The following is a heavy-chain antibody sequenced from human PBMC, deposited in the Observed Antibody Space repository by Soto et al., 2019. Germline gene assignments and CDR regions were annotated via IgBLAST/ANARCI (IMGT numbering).Heavy chain of an antibody. J-gene: IGHJ4*02. CDR3: ARVPSQQCLFKYYFDY. Sequence: QVQLVQSGAEVKKPGASVKVSCKASGYTFTGNYMHWVRQAPGQGLEWMGWINPNSGGTYYAQKFQGRVTMTRDTFISTVAMELSRLRSDDTAMYYCARVPSQQCLFKYYFDYWGQGTLVTV. D-gene: IGHD6-19*01. CDR2: INPNSGGT. V-gene: IGHV1-2*02. CDR1: GYTFTGNY.